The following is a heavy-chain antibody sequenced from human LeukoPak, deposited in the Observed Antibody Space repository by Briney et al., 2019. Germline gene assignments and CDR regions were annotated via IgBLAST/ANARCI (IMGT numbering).Heavy chain of an antibody. CDR3: ARAEVSYCGGDCYS. Sequence: PSETLYLTCAVSGYSISSGYYWSWIRQPPGKGLEWIGEINHSGSTNYNPSLKSRVTISVDTSKNQFSLKLSSVTAADTAVYYCARAEVSYCGGDCYSWGQGTLVTVSS. V-gene: IGHV4-34*01. J-gene: IGHJ1*01. CDR2: INHSGST. CDR1: GYSISSGYY. D-gene: IGHD2-21*02.